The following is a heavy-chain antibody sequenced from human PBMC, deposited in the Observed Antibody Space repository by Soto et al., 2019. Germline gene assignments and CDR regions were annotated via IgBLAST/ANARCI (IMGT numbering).Heavy chain of an antibody. D-gene: IGHD1-26*01. J-gene: IGHJ4*02. V-gene: IGHV3-23*01. CDR2: IRGSGGST. CDR1: GFTFSNYA. CDR3: AKDQSGSYYGGFDY. Sequence: EVQLLESGGGLVQPGGSLRLSCAASGFTFSNYAMNWVRQAPGKGLEWVSAIRGSGGSTYYADCVKGRFTISRDNSKNTLYLQMNSLSAEDTAVYYCAKDQSGSYYGGFDYWGQGTLVTVSS.